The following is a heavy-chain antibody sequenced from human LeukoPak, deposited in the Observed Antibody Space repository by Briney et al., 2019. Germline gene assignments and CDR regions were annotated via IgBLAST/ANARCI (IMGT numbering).Heavy chain of an antibody. CDR3: ARDRYSGYDSLGY. D-gene: IGHD5-12*01. Sequence: SVKVSCKASRGTLSRYAISCVRHAPGQGLEWRGVIVPIFGRANYAQKSQGRVTITADDCTSTAYMELSSLRSEDTAVYYCARDRYSGYDSLGYWGQGTLVTVSS. V-gene: IGHV1-69*13. CDR1: RGTLSRYA. CDR2: IVPIFGRA. J-gene: IGHJ4*02.